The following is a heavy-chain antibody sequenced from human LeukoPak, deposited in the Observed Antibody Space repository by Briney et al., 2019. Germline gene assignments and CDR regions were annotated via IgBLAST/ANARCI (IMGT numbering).Heavy chain of an antibody. J-gene: IGHJ4*02. CDR1: GFTFSDYY. Sequence: PGGSLRLSCAASGFTFSDYYMSWIRQAPGKGLEWVSYISSSGSTIYYADSVKGRFTISRDNAKNSLHLQMNSLRAEDTAVYYCASPATYYGSGSYYYWGQGTLVTVSS. D-gene: IGHD3-10*01. V-gene: IGHV3-11*01. CDR2: ISSSGSTI. CDR3: ASPATYYGSGSYYY.